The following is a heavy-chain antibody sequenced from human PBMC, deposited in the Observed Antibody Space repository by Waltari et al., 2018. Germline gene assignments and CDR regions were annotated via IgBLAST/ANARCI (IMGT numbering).Heavy chain of an antibody. CDR2: IIPILGTA. V-gene: IGHV1-69*12. CDR3: AIGYCTTTSCYGPDYYYYMDV. Sequence: QVQLVQSGAEVKKSGSSVKVSCKASGGTFAGYALSWVRQAPGQGLEWMGGIIPILGTAKYEQKYQGRVTCTADESASTAYMELSSLRSEDTAVYYCAIGYCTTTSCYGPDYYYYMDVWGKGTTVTISS. D-gene: IGHD2-2*01. J-gene: IGHJ6*03. CDR1: GGTFAGYA.